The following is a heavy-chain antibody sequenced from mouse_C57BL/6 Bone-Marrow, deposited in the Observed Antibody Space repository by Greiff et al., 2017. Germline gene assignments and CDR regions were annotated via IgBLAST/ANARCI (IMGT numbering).Heavy chain of an antibody. D-gene: IGHD1-1*01. Sequence: VKLQQPGAELVKPGASVKLSCKASGYTFTSYWMHWVKQRPGRGLEWIGRIDPNSGGTKYNEKFKSKATLTVDKPSSTAYMQSSSLTSEDSAVYYCARGIYYYGSSYTGFDYWGQGTTLTVSS. V-gene: IGHV1-72*01. CDR2: IDPNSGGT. CDR3: ARGIYYYGSSYTGFDY. CDR1: GYTFTSYW. J-gene: IGHJ2*01.